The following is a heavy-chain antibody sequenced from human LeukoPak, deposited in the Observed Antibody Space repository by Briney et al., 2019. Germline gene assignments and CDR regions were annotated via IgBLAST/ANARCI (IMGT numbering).Heavy chain of an antibody. CDR3: ARGIDDYIWGSPIGY. CDR1: GFTFSSYT. J-gene: IGHJ4*02. V-gene: IGHV3-21*01. CDR2: IRSSSSYI. D-gene: IGHD3-16*01. Sequence: GGSLRLSCAASGFTFSSYTMNWVRQAPGKGLEWVSSIRSSSSYIYYADSLKGRFTISRDNAKNSVYLQMNSLRPEDTAVYYCARGIDDYIWGSPIGYRGQGTLVTVSS.